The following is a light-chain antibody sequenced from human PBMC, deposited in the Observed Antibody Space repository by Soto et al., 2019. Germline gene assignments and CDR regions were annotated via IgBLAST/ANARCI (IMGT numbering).Light chain of an antibody. CDR2: DAS. CDR3: QQYDIYPFT. Sequence: DIQMTQSPSTLSASVGDRVTITCRASQSVSSCLAWYQQRPGKAPKLLIYDASSLESGVPSRFSGSGSGTEFTLTISSLRPDDFATYYCQQYDIYPFTFGGGTKVEIK. V-gene: IGKV1-5*01. CDR1: QSVSSC. J-gene: IGKJ4*01.